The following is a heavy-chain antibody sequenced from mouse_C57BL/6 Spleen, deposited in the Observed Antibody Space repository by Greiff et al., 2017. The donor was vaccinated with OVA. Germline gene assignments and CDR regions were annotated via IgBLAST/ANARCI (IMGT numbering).Heavy chain of an antibody. CDR1: GYTFTSYW. V-gene: IGHV1-61*01. J-gene: IGHJ1*03. CDR3: ARYYYGSSYWYFDV. CDR2: IYPSDSET. D-gene: IGHD1-1*01. Sequence: QVQLQQPGAELVRPGSSVKLSCKASGYTFTSYWMDWVKQRPGQGLEWIGNIYPSDSETHYNQKLKDKATLTVDKSSSTAYMQLSSLTSEDSTVYYCARYYYGSSYWYFDVWGTGTTVTVSS.